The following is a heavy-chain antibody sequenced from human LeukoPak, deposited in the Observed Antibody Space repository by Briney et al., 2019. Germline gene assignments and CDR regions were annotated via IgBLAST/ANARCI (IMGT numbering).Heavy chain of an antibody. CDR3: ARGYYGSGSYLRREFDY. Sequence: GASVKVSCKASGYTFTSYGISWVRQAPGQGLEWMGWISAYNGNTNYAQKFQGRVTMTTDTSTSTAYMELRSLRSDDTAVFYCARGYYGSGSYLRREFDYWGQGTLVTVSS. D-gene: IGHD3-10*01. J-gene: IGHJ4*02. CDR2: ISAYNGNT. V-gene: IGHV1-18*01. CDR1: GYTFTSYG.